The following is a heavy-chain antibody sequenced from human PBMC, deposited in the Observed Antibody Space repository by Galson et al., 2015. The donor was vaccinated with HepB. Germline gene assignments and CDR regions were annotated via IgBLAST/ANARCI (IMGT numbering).Heavy chain of an antibody. CDR3: ARHIGKGAVTYYYYYGMDV. V-gene: IGHV4-39*01. CDR2: IYYSGST. J-gene: IGHJ6*02. D-gene: IGHD6-19*01. Sequence: TLSLTCTVSGGSISSSSYYWGWIRQPPGKGLEWIGSIYYSGSTYYNPSLKSRVTISVDTSKNQFSLKLSSVTAADTAVYYCARHIGKGAVTYYYYYGMDVWAKGPRSPSP. CDR1: GGSISSSSYY.